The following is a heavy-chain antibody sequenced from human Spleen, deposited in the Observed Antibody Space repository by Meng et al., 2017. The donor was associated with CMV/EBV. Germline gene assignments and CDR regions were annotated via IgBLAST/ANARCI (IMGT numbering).Heavy chain of an antibody. D-gene: IGHD7-27*01. V-gene: IGHV4-61*01. J-gene: IGHJ4*02. CDR2: IYYSGNI. Sequence: GSLRLSCTASGASVSSASYYWSWIRQPPGKGLEWIGYIYYSGNINYNPSLKSRVTMSVGTSKNQLSLKLSSVTAADTAVYYCARSWGSSPSYLDYWGQGTLVTVSS. CDR3: ARSWGSSPSYLDY. CDR1: GASVSSASYY.